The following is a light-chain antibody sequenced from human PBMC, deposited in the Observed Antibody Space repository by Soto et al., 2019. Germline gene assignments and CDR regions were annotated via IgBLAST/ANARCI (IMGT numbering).Light chain of an antibody. CDR2: AAS. CDR3: QQSYSAPYT. Sequence: DIQMTQSPSSLSASVGDRVTITCRASQSIYSSLNWYHQKPGKAPKLLIYAASNLQSGVPSRFSGGGSGTDFTLSISSLQPEDFATYYCQQSYSAPYTFGQGTKLE. J-gene: IGKJ2*01. CDR1: QSIYSS. V-gene: IGKV1-39*01.